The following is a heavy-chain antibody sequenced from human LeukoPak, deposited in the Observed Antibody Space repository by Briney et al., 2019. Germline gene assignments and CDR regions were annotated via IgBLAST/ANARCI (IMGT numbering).Heavy chain of an antibody. CDR1: GGSISSYY. CDR3: ARGVGRYFDWLLVYYFDY. V-gene: IGHV4-59*01. J-gene: IGHJ4*02. Sequence: SETLSLTCTVSGGSISSYYWSWIRQPPGKGLEWIGYIYYSGSTNYNPSLKSRVTISVDTSKNQFSLKLSSATAADTAVYYCARGVGRYFDWLLVYYFDYWGQGTLVTVSS. D-gene: IGHD3-9*01. CDR2: IYYSGST.